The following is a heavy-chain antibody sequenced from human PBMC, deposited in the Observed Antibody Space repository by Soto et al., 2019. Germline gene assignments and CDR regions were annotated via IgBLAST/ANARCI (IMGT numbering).Heavy chain of an antibody. CDR2: VYYSGAT. V-gene: IGHV4-31*03. CDR1: GDSMATGGHY. Sequence: SETLFLTCTVSGDSMATGGHYYNWIRQVPGKGLEWIGYVYYSGATHYTPSLRARATISRDTSRNQFSLRLVSVTAADTALYYCARDKDLQPTVWGFWGQGIQVTVSS. CDR3: ARDKDLQPTVWGF. D-gene: IGHD3-16*01. J-gene: IGHJ4*02.